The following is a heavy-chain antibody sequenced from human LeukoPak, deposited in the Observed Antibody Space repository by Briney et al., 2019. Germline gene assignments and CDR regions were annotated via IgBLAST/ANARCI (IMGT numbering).Heavy chain of an antibody. J-gene: IGHJ6*01. Sequence: ASETLSLTCTVSGGSIRSYYWSWIRQPPGKGLEWIGYICYSGSTNYNPSLQSRVTISVDTSKNQFSLKLSSVSAADTAVYYCARNIPYYYYVMDVWGQGTTVTVSS. CDR3: ARNIPYYYYVMDV. D-gene: IGHD2-2*02. CDR2: ICYSGST. V-gene: IGHV4-59*01. CDR1: GGSIRSYY.